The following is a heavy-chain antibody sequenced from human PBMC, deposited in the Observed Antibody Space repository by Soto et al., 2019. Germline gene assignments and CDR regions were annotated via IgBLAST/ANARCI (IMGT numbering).Heavy chain of an antibody. CDR3: ARVVRRDGYNYPDY. V-gene: IGHV4-34*01. J-gene: IGHJ4*02. CDR2: IHHSGST. CDR1: GGSFSGYY. Sequence: SETLSLTCAVYGGSFSGYYWSWIRQPPGKGLEWIGEIHHSGSTNYNPSLKSRVTISVDTSKNQFSLKLSSVTAADTAVYYCARVVRRDGYNYPDYWGQGTLVTVS. D-gene: IGHD5-12*01.